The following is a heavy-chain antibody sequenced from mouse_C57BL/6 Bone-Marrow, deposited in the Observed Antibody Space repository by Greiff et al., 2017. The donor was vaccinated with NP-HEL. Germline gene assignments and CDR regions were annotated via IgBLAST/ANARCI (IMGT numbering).Heavy chain of an antibody. Sequence: EVKLMESGGGLVQPGGSLSLSCAASGFTFTDYYMSWVRQPPGKALEWLGFIRNKANGYTTEYSASVKGRFTISRDNSQSTLYLQMNALRAEDSATYYCARYSTTVVAHWYFDVWGTGTTVTVSS. CDR3: ARYSTTVVAHWYFDV. CDR1: GFTFTDYY. D-gene: IGHD1-1*01. CDR2: IRNKANGYTT. J-gene: IGHJ1*03. V-gene: IGHV7-3*01.